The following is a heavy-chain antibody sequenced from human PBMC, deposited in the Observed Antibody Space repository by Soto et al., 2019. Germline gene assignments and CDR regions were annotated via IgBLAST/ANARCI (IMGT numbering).Heavy chain of an antibody. CDR3: AIHGGGIMECYLAF. CDR2: IYPGDSDT. D-gene: IGHD3-3*01. CDR1: GYNFASYW. J-gene: IGHJ4*02. V-gene: IGHV5-51*01. Sequence: GESLKISYRASGYNFASYWIAWVRQAPGKGLEWMGIIYPGDSDTKYSPSFQGQVTISADKSTNVAYLQWHSLQASDTAMYYCAIHGGGIMECYLAFWGQGAPVTRSA.